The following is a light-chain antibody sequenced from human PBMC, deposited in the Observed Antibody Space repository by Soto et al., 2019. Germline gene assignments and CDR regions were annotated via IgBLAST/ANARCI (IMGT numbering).Light chain of an antibody. V-gene: IGKV3-15*01. CDR1: QRVXSN. J-gene: IGKJ1*01. CDR2: CAS. Sequence: ELALTQCPYTLSVAARDRATLPCRASQRVXSNLDWYQRKPGQAPRIVXVCASTRASGSPARFSGSGSGTEFTPTSYSCEHTDSVGYYWQQYESAPWTFGQGTMVDIK. CDR3: QQYESAPWT.